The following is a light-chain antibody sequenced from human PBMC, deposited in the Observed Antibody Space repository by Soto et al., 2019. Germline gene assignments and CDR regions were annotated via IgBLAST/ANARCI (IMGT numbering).Light chain of an antibody. J-gene: IGLJ2*01. V-gene: IGLV1-51*01. Sequence: QSVLTQPPSVSAAPGQKVAISCSGSDSNIGNNYVSWYRHLPGTAPKLLIYDTDKRPSGIPDRFSGSRSDTSATLAITGLQTGDEADYYCGTWDTSLSIGVFGGGTKLTVL. CDR1: DSNIGNNY. CDR3: GTWDTSLSIGV. CDR2: DTD.